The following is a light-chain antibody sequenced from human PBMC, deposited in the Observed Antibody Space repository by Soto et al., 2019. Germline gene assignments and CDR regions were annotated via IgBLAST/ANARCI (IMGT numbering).Light chain of an antibody. V-gene: IGKV1-39*01. CDR2: AAS. Sequence: IHMTQSPSSLSSAILDRVTITSRASQIIKNYLNWYQHKPGQAPKLLIFAASSLQSGVPYRFSGSRSRPDFTLTISSLQPEDFATYYCQQSYSSPPTFGQGTKVDIK. J-gene: IGKJ1*01. CDR3: QQSYSSPPT. CDR1: QIIKNY.